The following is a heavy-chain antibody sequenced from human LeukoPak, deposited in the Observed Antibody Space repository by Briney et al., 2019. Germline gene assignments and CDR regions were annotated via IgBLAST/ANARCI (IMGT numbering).Heavy chain of an antibody. CDR2: IFYSGST. D-gene: IGHD3-22*01. J-gene: IGHJ2*01. Sequence: PSETLSLTCTVSGGSISSYYWSWIRQPPGKGLEWIGYIFYSGSTNYNPSLKSRVTISVDTSKNQLSLRLSSVTAADTAVYYCARDLPYYDSSGYNYWYFDLWGRGTLVTVSS. V-gene: IGHV4-59*01. CDR1: GGSISSYY. CDR3: ARDLPYYDSSGYNYWYFDL.